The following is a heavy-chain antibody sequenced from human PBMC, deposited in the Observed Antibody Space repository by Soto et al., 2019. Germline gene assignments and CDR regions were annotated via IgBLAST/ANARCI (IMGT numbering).Heavy chain of an antibody. D-gene: IGHD3-10*01. CDR1: GFTFSSYA. J-gene: IGHJ4*02. Sequence: EEILVESGGGLVQPGGSLRLSCAASGFTFSSYAMTWVRQAPGKGLEWVSGISENGFRAHYADSVKGRFTISRDNSKDTLYLQMDSLRPEDTAVYYCAKDLYYYGSGTYYPTDHWGQGTLVTVSS. CDR2: ISENGFRA. CDR3: AKDLYYYGSGTYYPTDH. V-gene: IGHV3-23*04.